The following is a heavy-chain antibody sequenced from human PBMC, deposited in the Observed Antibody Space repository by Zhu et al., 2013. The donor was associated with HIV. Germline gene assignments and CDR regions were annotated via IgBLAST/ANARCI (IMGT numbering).Heavy chain of an antibody. V-gene: IGHV1-2*02. J-gene: IGHJ5*02. Sequence: QVQLVQSGAEVKKPGASVKVSCKASGYTFTGYYMHWVRQAPGQGLEWMGWINPNSGGTNYAQKFQGRVTMTRDTSISTAYMELSRLRSDDTAVYYCAREKRVMDSGXYYVWGGWFDPWGQDPGHRLL. CDR2: INPNSGGT. D-gene: IGHD1-26*01. CDR3: AREKRVMDSGXYYVWGGWFDP. CDR1: GYTFTGYY.